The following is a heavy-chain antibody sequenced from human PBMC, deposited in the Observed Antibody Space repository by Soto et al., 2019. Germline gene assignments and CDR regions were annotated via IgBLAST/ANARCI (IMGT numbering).Heavy chain of an antibody. CDR2: IYPGDSDT. D-gene: IGHD6-19*01. CDR3: ARLSQIYSSGWPYYFDY. V-gene: IGHV5-51*01. J-gene: IGHJ4*02. CDR1: GYSFTSYW. Sequence: GESLKISCKGSGYSFTSYWIGWVRQMPGKGLEWMGIIYPGDSDTRYSPSFQGQVTISADKSISTAYLQWSSLKASDTAMYYCARLSQIYSSGWPYYFDYWGQGTLVTVSS.